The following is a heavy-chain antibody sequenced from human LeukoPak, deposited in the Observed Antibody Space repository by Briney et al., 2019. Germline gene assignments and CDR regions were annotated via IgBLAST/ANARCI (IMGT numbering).Heavy chain of an antibody. D-gene: IGHD3-22*01. CDR3: SAGYDTPY. J-gene: IGHJ4*02. CDR2: IWYDGSNK. Sequence: PGGSLRLSCAASGFTFSSYGMHWVRQAPGKGLEWVAVIWYDGSNKYYADSVKGRFTISRDNAKNSLYLQMNSLRAEDTAVYYCSAGYDTPYWGQGTLVTVSS. V-gene: IGHV3-33*03. CDR1: GFTFSSYG.